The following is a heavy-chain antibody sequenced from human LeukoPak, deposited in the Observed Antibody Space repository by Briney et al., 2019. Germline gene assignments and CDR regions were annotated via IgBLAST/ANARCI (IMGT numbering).Heavy chain of an antibody. D-gene: IGHD3-10*01. J-gene: IGHJ4*02. CDR3: AKAPMVRGVIMPSFDY. Sequence: PAGSLSLSCAASGFTFSSYDMSWVRQAPGKGLEWVSAISGSGGSTYYADSVKGRFTISRDNSKNTLYLQMNSLRAEDTAVYYCAKAPMVRGVIMPSFDYWGQGTLVTVSS. CDR1: GFTFSSYD. V-gene: IGHV3-23*01. CDR2: ISGSGGST.